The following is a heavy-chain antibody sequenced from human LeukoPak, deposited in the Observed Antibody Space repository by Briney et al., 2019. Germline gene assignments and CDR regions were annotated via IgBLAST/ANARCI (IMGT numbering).Heavy chain of an antibody. CDR2: IYYSGNT. D-gene: IGHD6-19*01. CDR1: GGSVSSGSYY. CDR3: AISMAVAGTFDY. J-gene: IGHJ4*02. V-gene: IGHV4-61*01. Sequence: SETLSLTCTVSGGSVSSGSYYWSWIRQPPGKGLEWIGYIYYSGNTNYNPSFKSRVTISVDTPKNQFSLKLSSVTAADAAVYYCAISMAVAGTFDYWGQGTLVTVSS.